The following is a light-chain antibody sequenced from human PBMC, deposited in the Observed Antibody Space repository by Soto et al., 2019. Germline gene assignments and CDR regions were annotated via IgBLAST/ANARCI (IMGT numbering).Light chain of an antibody. CDR2: KAS. CDR3: QQYRT. Sequence: DIQMTQSPSTLSASVGDRVTITCGASQSIGTWLAWYQQKQGKAPKLLIYKASSLESGVPSRFSGSGSGTEFTLTISSLQPDDFATYYCQQYRTFGQGTKVDIK. J-gene: IGKJ1*01. CDR1: QSIGTW. V-gene: IGKV1-5*03.